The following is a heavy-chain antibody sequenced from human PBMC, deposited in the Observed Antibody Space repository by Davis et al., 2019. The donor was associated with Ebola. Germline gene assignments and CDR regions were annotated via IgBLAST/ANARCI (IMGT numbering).Heavy chain of an antibody. CDR3: QARELLPLDFDY. V-gene: IGHV3-23*01. CDR2: ISGSGGST. Sequence: GESLKISCAASGFTFSSYAMSWVRQAPGKGLEWVSAISGSGGSTYYADSVKGRFTISRDNAKNSLYLQMNSLRAEDTAVYYCQARELLPLDFDYWGQGTLVTVSS. J-gene: IGHJ4*02. D-gene: IGHD2-15*01. CDR1: GFTFSSYA.